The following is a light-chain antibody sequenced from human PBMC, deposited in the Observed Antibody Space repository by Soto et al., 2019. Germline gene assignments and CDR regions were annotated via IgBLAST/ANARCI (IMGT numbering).Light chain of an antibody. V-gene: IGKV3-20*01. CDR3: QQYAYSPIT. CDR1: QSIARSY. J-gene: IGKJ5*01. Sequence: EVVLTQSPGTLSLSLRERATLSCRASQSIARSYLAWYQQKPGQAPRLLIYDASTRATGIPDRFSGSGSGTDFTLTISRLEPEDFAVFYCQQYAYSPITFGQGTRLEI. CDR2: DAS.